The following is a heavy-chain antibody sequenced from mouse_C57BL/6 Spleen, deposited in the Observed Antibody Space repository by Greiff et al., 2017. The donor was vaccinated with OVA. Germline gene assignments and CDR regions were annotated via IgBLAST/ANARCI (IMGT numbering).Heavy chain of an antibody. D-gene: IGHD2-4*01. CDR2: IDPSDSYT. V-gene: IGHV1-69*01. J-gene: IGHJ4*01. CDR3: ARGGDYDGAMDY. Sequence: QVQLQQPGAELVMPGASVKLSCKASGYTFTSYWMHWVKQRPGQGLEWIGEIDPSDSYTNYNQKFKGMYTLTVDKSSSTAYMQLSSLTSEDSAVYYCARGGDYDGAMDYWGQGTSVTVSS. CDR1: GYTFTSYW.